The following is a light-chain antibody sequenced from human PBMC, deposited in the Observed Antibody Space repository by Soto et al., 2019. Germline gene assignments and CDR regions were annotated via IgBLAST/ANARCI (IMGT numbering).Light chain of an antibody. CDR3: FSYTSSGTYV. Sequence: QSALTQPASVSGPPGQSITISCTGTSSDVGNYKYVSWYQQHPGKAPKLMIYEVSNRPSGVSNRFSGSKSGNTASLPISGPQAEDETDYYCFSYTSSGTYVFGTGTKVTVL. CDR2: EVS. CDR1: SSDVGNYKY. J-gene: IGLJ1*01. V-gene: IGLV2-14*01.